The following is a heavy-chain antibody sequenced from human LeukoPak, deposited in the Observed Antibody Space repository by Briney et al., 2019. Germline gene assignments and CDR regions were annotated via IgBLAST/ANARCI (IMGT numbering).Heavy chain of an antibody. J-gene: IGHJ3*02. CDR2: IYYSGST. V-gene: IGHV4-59*01. Sequence: PSETLSLTCTVSGGSISSYYWSWIRQPPGKGLEWIGYIYYSGSTNYNPSLKSRVTISVDTSKNQFSLKLSSVTAADTAVYYCARVPSWGPVNAFDIWGQGTMVTVSS. D-gene: IGHD7-27*01. CDR3: ARVPSWGPVNAFDI. CDR1: GGSISSYY.